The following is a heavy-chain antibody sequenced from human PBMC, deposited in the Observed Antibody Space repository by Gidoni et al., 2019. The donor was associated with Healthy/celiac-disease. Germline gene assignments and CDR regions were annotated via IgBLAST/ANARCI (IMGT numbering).Heavy chain of an antibody. J-gene: IGHJ4*02. CDR3: ARGSSIVVVPAAIRSY. V-gene: IGHV4-34*01. D-gene: IGHD2-2*02. CDR2: INHSGST. Sequence: QVQLQQWGAGLLKPSETLSLTCAVYGGSFSGYYWSWIRQPPGKGLEWIGEINHSGSTNYNPSLKSRVTISVDTSKNQFSLKLSSVTAADTAGYYCARGSSIVVVPAAIRSYWGQGTLVTGSS. CDR1: GGSFSGYY.